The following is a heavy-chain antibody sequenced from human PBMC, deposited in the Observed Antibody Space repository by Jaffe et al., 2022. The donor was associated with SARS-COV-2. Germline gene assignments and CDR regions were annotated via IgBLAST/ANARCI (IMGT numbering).Heavy chain of an antibody. CDR2: SYYSGST. V-gene: IGHV4-59*01. CDR1: GGSMTSFY. Sequence: QVQLQESGPGLVKPSETLSLTCTVSGGSMTSFYWNWIRQTPGKGLEYIGYSYYSGSTNYNPSLKSRLTISVDTSKNQFSLKLSSVTAADTAVYYCARGWRHDSGPWLDYWGQGTLVTVSS. J-gene: IGHJ4*02. CDR3: ARGWRHDSGPWLDY. D-gene: IGHD1-1*01.